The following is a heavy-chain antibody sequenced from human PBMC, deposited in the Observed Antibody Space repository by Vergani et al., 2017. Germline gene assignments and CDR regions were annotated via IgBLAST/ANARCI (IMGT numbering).Heavy chain of an antibody. CDR1: GGSFSGYY. V-gene: IGHV4-34*02. CDR3: AIQSYYYDSSGLRR. Sequence: QVQLQQWGAGLLKPSETLSLTCAVYGGSFSGYYWSWIRQPPGKGLEWIGEINHSGSTNYNPSLKSRGTISVDTSKNQFSLKLSSVTAADTAVYYCAIQSYYYDSSGLRRWSQGTLVTVSS. CDR2: INHSGST. D-gene: IGHD3-22*01. J-gene: IGHJ4*02.